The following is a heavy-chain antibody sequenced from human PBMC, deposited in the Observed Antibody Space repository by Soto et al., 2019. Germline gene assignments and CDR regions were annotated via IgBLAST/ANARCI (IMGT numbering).Heavy chain of an antibody. V-gene: IGHV1-3*01. CDR1: GYTFTNYA. Sequence: QVQLVQSGAEVKKPGASVKVSCKASGYTFTNYAMHWVRQAPGQRLEWMGWINAGNGNTKYSQKFQDRVTITRDTSTSTAYMELSSLTSEDTAVYYCTRDSHGCDYWGQGTLVTVSS. J-gene: IGHJ4*02. D-gene: IGHD6-19*01. CDR3: TRDSHGCDY. CDR2: INAGNGNT.